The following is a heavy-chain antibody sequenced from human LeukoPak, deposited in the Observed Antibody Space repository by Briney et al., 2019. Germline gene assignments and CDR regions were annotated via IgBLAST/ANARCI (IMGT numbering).Heavy chain of an antibody. CDR3: ARGATISETGYFDF. CDR1: GGSFSRYY. J-gene: IGHJ4*03. D-gene: IGHD5-24*01. CDR2: IDHRGDT. Sequence: KPSETLSLTCAVYGGSFSRYYWSWIRHSPGKGLEWIAEIDHRGDTNYNPSVKSRVTISVDTSKNQFSLKMRSLSAADTALYYCARGATISETGYFDFWGQGTLVTVSS. V-gene: IGHV4-34*01.